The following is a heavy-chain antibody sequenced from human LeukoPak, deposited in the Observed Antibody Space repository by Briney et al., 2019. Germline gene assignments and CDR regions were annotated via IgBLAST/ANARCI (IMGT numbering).Heavy chain of an antibody. CDR1: GFTFGSYA. V-gene: IGHV3-23*01. CDR3: ARHGSQIYYFDY. CDR2: ITGVDDTP. Sequence: GGSLRLSCATSGFTFGSYAMTWVRQAPGKGLEWVSGITGVDDTPYYADSVKGRFTISRDNSKNTLYLQMNSLRAEDTAVYYCARHGSQIYYFDYWGQGALVTVSS. D-gene: IGHD3-10*01. J-gene: IGHJ4*02.